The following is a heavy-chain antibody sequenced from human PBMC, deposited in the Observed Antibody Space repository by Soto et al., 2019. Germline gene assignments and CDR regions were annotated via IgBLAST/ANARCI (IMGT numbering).Heavy chain of an antibody. V-gene: IGHV3-23*01. CDR3: AKDQQITMILVASFYAFDI. CDR1: GVTFRSYA. CDR2: ISGSGGST. J-gene: IGHJ3*02. D-gene: IGHD3-22*01. Sequence: GGYMGLYCAASGVTFRSYAMRWVRQAPDKGLEWVSAISGSGGSTYYADSVKGRFTISTDNSKNTLYLQMNSLRAEDTAVYYCAKDQQITMILVASFYAFDIWGQGTMVTVSS.